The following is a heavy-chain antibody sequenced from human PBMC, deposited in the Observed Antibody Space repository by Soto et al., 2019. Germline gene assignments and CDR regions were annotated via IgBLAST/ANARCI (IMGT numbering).Heavy chain of an antibody. V-gene: IGHV4-59*08. D-gene: IGHD1-1*01. Sequence: PSETLSLTCTVSGGSISSYYWSWIRQPPGKGLEWIGYIYYSGSTNYNPSLKSRVTISVDTSKNQFSLKPTPVSAAATAVYYCARKEWNHDYYGDYWGQGTLVTVSS. J-gene: IGHJ4*02. CDR3: ARKEWNHDYYGDY. CDR1: GGSISSYY. CDR2: IYYSGST.